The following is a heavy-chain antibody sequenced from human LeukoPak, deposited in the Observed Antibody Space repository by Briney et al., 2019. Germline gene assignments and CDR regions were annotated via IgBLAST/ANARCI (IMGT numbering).Heavy chain of an antibody. CDR3: ARGERVNLWIFEGYDY. CDR1: GFTFSSYW. J-gene: IGHJ4*02. D-gene: IGHD3-3*01. V-gene: IGHV3-7*01. Sequence: GGSLRLSCAASGFTFSSYWMSWVRQAPGKGLEWVASIMQDGSETYYVDSLKGRFTISRDNAKNSLFLQMNSLGAEDTAVYYCARGERVNLWIFEGYDYWGRGTLVTVSS. CDR2: IMQDGSET.